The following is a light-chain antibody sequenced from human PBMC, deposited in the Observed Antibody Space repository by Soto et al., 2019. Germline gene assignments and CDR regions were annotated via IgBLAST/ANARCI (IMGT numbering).Light chain of an antibody. CDR1: QSLPHSNGYNY. Sequence: IVMIQPPLSLPVTPGEPASISCRSSQSLPHSNGYNYLNWYLQKPGQSPQLLIYLGSDRSSGVPDRVSGSGSGTDFTLTISRVEAEDVGVYYCMQALETPITFGQGTRLEIK. J-gene: IGKJ5*01. CDR3: MQALETPIT. CDR2: LGS. V-gene: IGKV2-28*01.